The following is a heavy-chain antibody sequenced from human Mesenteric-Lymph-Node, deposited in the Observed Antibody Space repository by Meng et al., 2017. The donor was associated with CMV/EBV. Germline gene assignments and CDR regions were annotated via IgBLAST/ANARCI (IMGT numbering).Heavy chain of an antibody. CDR2: VHYTGST. D-gene: IGHD6-19*01. Sequence: QRQRRDLAPEQGNPWETRSPSCPVSGDSISSFYYWGWIRQPPGRGLEWIGSVHYTGSTYYSPSLKSRVTVSVDTSKNQFSLRLTSVTAADTAVYYCARPFPSWQSPRLDPFGAWGQGTLVTVSS. V-gene: IGHV4-39*01. CDR1: GDSISSFYY. J-gene: IGHJ5*02. CDR3: ARPFPSWQSPRLDPFGA.